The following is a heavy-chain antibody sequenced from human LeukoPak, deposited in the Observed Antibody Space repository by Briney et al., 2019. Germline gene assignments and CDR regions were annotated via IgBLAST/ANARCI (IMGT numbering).Heavy chain of an antibody. D-gene: IGHD6-19*01. CDR3: ARVVSGSGWSYYYYYMDV. CDR1: GFTFSSFE. CDR2: IYSGGST. V-gene: IGHV3-53*01. J-gene: IGHJ6*03. Sequence: GGSLRLSCTTSGFTFSSFEMNWVRQAPGKGLEWVSVIYSGGSTYYADSVKGRFTISRDNSKNTLYLQMNSLRAEDTAVYYCARVVSGSGWSYYYYYMDVWGKGTTVTISS.